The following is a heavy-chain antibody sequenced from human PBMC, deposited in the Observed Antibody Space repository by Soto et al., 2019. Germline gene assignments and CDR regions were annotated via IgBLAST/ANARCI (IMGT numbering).Heavy chain of an antibody. D-gene: IGHD5-12*01. Sequence: QVQLVESGGGVVQPGRSLRLSCAASGFTFSSYGMHWVRQAPGKGLEWVAVIWYDGSNKYYADSVKGRFTISRDNSKNTLYLQMNSLRAEDTAVYYCARDRGYSGYAADKWGQGTLVTVSS. CDR2: IWYDGSNK. CDR1: GFTFSSYG. CDR3: ARDRGYSGYAADK. J-gene: IGHJ4*02. V-gene: IGHV3-33*01.